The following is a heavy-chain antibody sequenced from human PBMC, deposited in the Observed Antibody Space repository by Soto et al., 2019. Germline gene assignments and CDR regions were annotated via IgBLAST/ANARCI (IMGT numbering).Heavy chain of an antibody. CDR1: GFTFGDYA. CDR2: TRIKAYGGTT. D-gene: IGHD3-16*01. J-gene: IGHJ1*01. V-gene: IGHV3-49*03. Sequence: EVQLVESGGGLEQPGRSLRLSCTTSGFTFGDYAMSWFRQAPGKGLEWVGFTRIKAYGGTTEYAASVKGRFIISRDDSDGIAYLQMNSLKTEHPAVYYCTRAASLLRLTPTEYFQHWGQGTLVTVAS. CDR3: TRAASLLRLTPTEYFQH.